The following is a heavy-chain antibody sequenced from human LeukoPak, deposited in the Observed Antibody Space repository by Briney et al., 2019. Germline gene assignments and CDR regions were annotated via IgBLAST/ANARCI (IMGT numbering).Heavy chain of an antibody. D-gene: IGHD2-21*02. J-gene: IGHJ3*02. CDR3: ARHEPKGDHQNAFDM. Sequence: SETLSLTCTVSGGSISNYYWNWIRQPPGKGLEWIGYIYKSGSSKYNPSLKSRVTISVDASEKRFSLKLSSVTAADTAVYYCARHEPKGDHQNAFDMWGQGTNVTVSS. CDR2: IYKSGSS. V-gene: IGHV4-59*08. CDR1: GGSISNYY.